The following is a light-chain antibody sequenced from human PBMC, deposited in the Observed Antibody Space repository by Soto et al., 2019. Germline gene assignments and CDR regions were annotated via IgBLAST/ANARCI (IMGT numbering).Light chain of an antibody. CDR3: QQYRDLPQT. CDR1: QSVRSNY. Sequence: EIVLTQSPGTLSLSPGERATLSGRASQSVRSNYLAWYQQKPGQAPRLLIYNSSTRATGIPDRFSGSGSGTDFTLTISRLEPEDFALYYCQQYRDLPQTFGQGTQVEIK. CDR2: NSS. V-gene: IGKV3-20*01. J-gene: IGKJ1*01.